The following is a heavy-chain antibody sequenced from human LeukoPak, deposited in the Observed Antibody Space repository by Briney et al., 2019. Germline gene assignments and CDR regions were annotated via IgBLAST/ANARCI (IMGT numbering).Heavy chain of an antibody. CDR2: IYTSGST. D-gene: IGHD5-18*01. J-gene: IGHJ4*02. V-gene: IGHV4-61*02. CDR3: ARDPTGFTAMVTGGDY. Sequence: PSETLSLTCTVSGGSISSGSYYWSWIRQPAGKGLEWIGRIYTSGSTNYNPSLKSRVTISVDTSKNQFSLKLSSVTAADTAVYYCARDPTGFTAMVTGGDYWGQGTLVTVSS. CDR1: GGSISSGSYY.